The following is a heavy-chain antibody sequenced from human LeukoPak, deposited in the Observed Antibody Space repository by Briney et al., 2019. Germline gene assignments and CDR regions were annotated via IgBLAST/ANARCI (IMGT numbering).Heavy chain of an antibody. CDR3: ARDRENYDFWSGPGY. Sequence: GGSLRLSCAPSGFTFSRHGMHWVRQAPGKGLEWVAVIWYDGSNKYYADSVKGRFTISRDNSKNTLYLQMNSLRAEDTAVYYCARDRENYDFWSGPGYWGQGTLVTVSS. CDR1: GFTFSRHG. D-gene: IGHD3-3*01. V-gene: IGHV3-33*08. CDR2: IWYDGSNK. J-gene: IGHJ4*02.